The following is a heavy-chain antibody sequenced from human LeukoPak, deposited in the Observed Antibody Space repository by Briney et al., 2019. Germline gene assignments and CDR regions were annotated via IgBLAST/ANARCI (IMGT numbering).Heavy chain of an antibody. J-gene: IGHJ4*02. Sequence: PGGSLRLSCAVSQFTFNGSWMNWLRQAPGKGLEWVANMDPTGSQKRYVDSVRGRFTISKDNPGASLYLDMHSLRAEDTAIYYCAIWTSGNYWGQGTLVTVSS. D-gene: IGHD1-1*01. CDR2: MDPTGSQK. V-gene: IGHV3-7*01. CDR3: AIWTSGNY. CDR1: QFTFNGSW.